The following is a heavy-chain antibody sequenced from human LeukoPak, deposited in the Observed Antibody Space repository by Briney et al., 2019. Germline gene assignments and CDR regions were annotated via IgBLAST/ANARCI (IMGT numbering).Heavy chain of an antibody. CDR2: IYYSGST. CDR1: GGSFSGYY. D-gene: IGHD3-9*01. J-gene: IGHJ5*02. CDR3: ARRSPYYDILTGHYGGDWFDP. Sequence: SETLSLTCAVYGGSFSGYYWSWIRQPPPKGLEWIGSIYYSGSTYYNPSLKSRVTISVDTSKNQFSLRLSSVTAADTAIYYCARRSPYYDILTGHYGGDWFDPWGQGTLVTVSS. V-gene: IGHV4-34*01.